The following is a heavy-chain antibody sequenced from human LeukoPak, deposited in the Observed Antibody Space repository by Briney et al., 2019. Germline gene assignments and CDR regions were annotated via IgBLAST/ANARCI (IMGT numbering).Heavy chain of an antibody. CDR1: GFTFSSYD. CDR3: ARGDSSGYYPNWFDY. J-gene: IGHJ5*01. CDR2: IGTAGDT. V-gene: IGHV3-13*01. Sequence: GGSLRLSCAASGFTFSSYDMHWVRQATGKGLEWVSAIGTAGDTYYPGSVKGRFTISRENAKNSLYLQMNSLRAGDTAVYYCARGDSSGYYPNWFDYWGQGTLDTVSS. D-gene: IGHD3-22*01.